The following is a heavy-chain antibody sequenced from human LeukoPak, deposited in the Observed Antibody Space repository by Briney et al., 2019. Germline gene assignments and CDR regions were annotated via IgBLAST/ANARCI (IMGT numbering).Heavy chain of an antibody. V-gene: IGHV3-21*01. D-gene: IGHD3-10*01. CDR2: MSVSSGLI. J-gene: IGHJ4*02. Sequence: PGGSLRLSCAASGFTFSFYSMDWVRQAPGKGLEWVSSMSVSSGLIYYADSVKGRFTVSRDNAKNSLYLQMNSLRAEDTAVYYCAREFGGSASGAGYWGQGTLVTVPS. CDR1: GFTFSFYS. CDR3: AREFGGSASGAGY.